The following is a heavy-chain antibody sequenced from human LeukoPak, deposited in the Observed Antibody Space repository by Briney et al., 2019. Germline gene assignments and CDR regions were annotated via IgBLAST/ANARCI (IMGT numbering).Heavy chain of an antibody. CDR2: ISSSSSTI. CDR1: GFTFSSYS. CDR3: ARVRGIVVVYFDY. J-gene: IGHJ4*02. Sequence: GGSLRLSCAASGFTFSSYSMNWVRQAPGKGLEWVSYISSSSSTIYYADSVKGRFTISRDNAKNSLYLQMNSLRAADTAVYYCARVRGIVVVYFDYWGQGTLVTVSS. D-gene: IGHD3-22*01. V-gene: IGHV3-48*04.